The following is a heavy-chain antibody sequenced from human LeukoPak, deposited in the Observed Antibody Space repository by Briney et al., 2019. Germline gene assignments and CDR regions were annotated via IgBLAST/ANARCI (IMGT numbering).Heavy chain of an antibody. D-gene: IGHD2-15*01. J-gene: IGHJ4*02. CDR2: ISGSSSYI. Sequence: GGSLRLSGAASGFTFSSYSMNWVRQAPGKGLEGVSSISGSSSYIYYADSVKGRLTISRHNAKNSLYLQINNLRAEDTAVYYCARDHQGYCSGGSCTFFDYWGQGTLVTVSS. CDR3: ARDHQGYCSGGSCTFFDY. CDR1: GFTFSSYS. V-gene: IGHV3-21*01.